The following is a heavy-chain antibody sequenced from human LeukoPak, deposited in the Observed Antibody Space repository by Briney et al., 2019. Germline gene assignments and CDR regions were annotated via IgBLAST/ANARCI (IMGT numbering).Heavy chain of an antibody. CDR3: AKPGYGSGSYYKREVLNWFDP. Sequence: GGSLRLSCAASGFTFSSYAMSWVRQAPGKGLEWVSAISGGGGSTYYADSVKGRFTISRDNSKNTLYLQMNSLRAEDTAVYYCAKPGYGSGSYYKREVLNWFDPWGQGTLVTVSS. D-gene: IGHD3-10*01. J-gene: IGHJ5*02. V-gene: IGHV3-23*01. CDR1: GFTFSSYA. CDR2: ISGGGGST.